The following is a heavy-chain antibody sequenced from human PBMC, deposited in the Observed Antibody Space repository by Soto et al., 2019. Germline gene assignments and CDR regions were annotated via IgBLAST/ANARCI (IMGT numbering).Heavy chain of an antibody. V-gene: IGHV1-3*01. D-gene: IGHD3-10*01. J-gene: IGHJ6*02. CDR3: AREARSSGMDV. Sequence: SVKVSCKDSGYTFTSYAMHWVRQAPGQRLEWMGWINAGNGNTKYSQKFQGRVTITRDTSASTAYMELSSLRSEDTAVYYCAREARSSGMDVWGQGTTVTVSS. CDR1: GYTFTSYA. CDR2: INAGNGNT.